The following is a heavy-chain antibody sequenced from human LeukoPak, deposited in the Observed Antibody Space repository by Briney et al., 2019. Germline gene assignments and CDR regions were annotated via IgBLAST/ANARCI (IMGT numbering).Heavy chain of an antibody. Sequence: SETLSLTCTVSGVSISNGGYYWSWIRQPPGRGLEWIGNIYHSGSTHYNPSLKSRVTISVDRSKNQFSLKLTSVTAADTAVYYCARDRKGEATIPYYYYVMDVWGQGTTVTVSS. CDR3: ARDRKGEATIPYYYYVMDV. CDR1: GVSISNGGYY. D-gene: IGHD5-12*01. V-gene: IGHV4-30-2*01. CDR2: IYHSGST. J-gene: IGHJ6*02.